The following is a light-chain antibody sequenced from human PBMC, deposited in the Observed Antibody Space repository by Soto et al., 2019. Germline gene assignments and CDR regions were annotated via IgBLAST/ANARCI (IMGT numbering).Light chain of an antibody. CDR2: WGS. CDR1: QSLLHSNGYNY. J-gene: IGKJ1*01. Sequence: DIVMTQSPLSLPVTPGEPASISCRSSQSLLHSNGYNYLDWYLQKPGQSPQLLIYWGSSRASGVPDRFSGGGSGTDFTLKISRVEAEDVGIYYCMQALQTPPTFGQGTKVDIK. V-gene: IGKV2-28*01. CDR3: MQALQTPPT.